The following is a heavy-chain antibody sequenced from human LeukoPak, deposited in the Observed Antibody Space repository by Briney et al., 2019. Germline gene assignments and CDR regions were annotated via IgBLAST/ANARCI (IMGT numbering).Heavy chain of an antibody. CDR3: ARDRTVVTPGYYFDY. CDR1: GFTFSSYG. V-gene: IGHV3-33*01. Sequence: GGSLRLSCAASGFTFSSYGTHWVRQAPGKGLEWVAVIWYDGSNKYYADSVKGRFTISRDNSKNTLYLQMNSLRAEDTAVYYCARDRTVVTPGYYFDYWGQGTLVTVSS. D-gene: IGHD4-23*01. J-gene: IGHJ4*02. CDR2: IWYDGSNK.